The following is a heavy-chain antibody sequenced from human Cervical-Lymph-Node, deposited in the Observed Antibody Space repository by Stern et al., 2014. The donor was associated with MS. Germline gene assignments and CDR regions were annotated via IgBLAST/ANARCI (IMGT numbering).Heavy chain of an antibody. V-gene: IGHV3-33*08. J-gene: IGHJ6*02. D-gene: IGHD5-24*01. CDR2: VSYDGRNT. Sequence: QVQLVESGGGVVQPGRSLRLSCAASGFTFSNFSMHWVRQAPGKGLEWVAVVSYDGRNTFYADSVKGRFTISRDNSKYTLYLQMNSLRDEDTAVYFCTNGGHGYNKGLYYFYGMDVWGQGTTVTVSS. CDR3: TNGGHGYNKGLYYFYGMDV. CDR1: GFTFSNFS.